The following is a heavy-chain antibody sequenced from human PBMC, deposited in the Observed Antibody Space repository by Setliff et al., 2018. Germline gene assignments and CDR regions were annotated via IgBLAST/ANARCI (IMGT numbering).Heavy chain of an antibody. D-gene: IGHD1-1*01. J-gene: IGHJ5*02. Sequence: PSETLSLTCTVSGGSVSPYYWGWVRQPPGKGLQWIGKIYQSGNTYYNPSLESRVTISVDTSKNQFSLNLSSVTAADTAIYYCARVVPLGGTDRWGQGTLVTVSS. CDR2: IYQSGNT. CDR3: ARVVPLGGTDR. CDR1: GGSVSPYY. V-gene: IGHV4-59*02.